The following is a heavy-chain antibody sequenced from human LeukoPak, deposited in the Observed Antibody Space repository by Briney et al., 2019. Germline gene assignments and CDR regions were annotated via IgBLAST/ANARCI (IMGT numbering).Heavy chain of an antibody. V-gene: IGHV3-21*01. Sequence: GGSLRLSCTASGFSFSDYNMNWVRQAPGKGLEWVSSISSSTTYMYYADSVKGRFTVSRDNAKNSLYLQVNSLRAEDTAVYYCARGKTCSSSSCYVDAFDIWGQGTMVTVSS. J-gene: IGHJ3*02. CDR2: ISSSTTYM. D-gene: IGHD2-2*01. CDR1: GFSFSDYN. CDR3: ARGKTCSSSSCYVDAFDI.